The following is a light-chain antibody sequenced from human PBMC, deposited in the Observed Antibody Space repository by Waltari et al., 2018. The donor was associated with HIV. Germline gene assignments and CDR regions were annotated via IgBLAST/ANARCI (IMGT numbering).Light chain of an antibody. CDR2: DVS. V-gene: IGLV2-14*01. CDR1: SSDVGGYNY. J-gene: IGLJ1*01. CDR3: SSYTSSSTLV. Sequence: QSALTQPASVPGSPGQSITISCTGTSSDVGGYNYVSWYQQYPGKAPKLMIFDVSNRPSGVSNRFSVSKSGNTASLTISGLHTEDEADYYCSSYTSSSTLVFGTGTKVTVL.